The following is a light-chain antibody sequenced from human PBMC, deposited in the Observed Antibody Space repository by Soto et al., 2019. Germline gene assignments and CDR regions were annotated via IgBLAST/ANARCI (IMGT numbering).Light chain of an antibody. Sequence: QSALTQPASVSGSPGQSIAISCTGSSSDVGIYNYVSWYQQHPGKVPKLIIYEVTSRPSGVSNRFSGSKSGNTASLTISGLQAEDEADYYCSSYTTSSTRVFGTGTKVT. J-gene: IGLJ1*01. V-gene: IGLV2-14*01. CDR1: SSDVGIYNY. CDR3: SSYTTSSTRV. CDR2: EVT.